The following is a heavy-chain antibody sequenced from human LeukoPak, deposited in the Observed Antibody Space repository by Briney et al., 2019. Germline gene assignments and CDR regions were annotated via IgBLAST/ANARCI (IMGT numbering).Heavy chain of an antibody. CDR1: GLTFSSYW. CDR3: ARDYKYHPDY. Sequence: GGSLRLSCAASGLTFSSYWMHWVRQAPGKGLVWVSSINTDGSTTTYADSVKGRFTISRDNAKNTLYLQMNSLRAEDMAVYYCARDYKYHPDYWGQGTLVTVSS. V-gene: IGHV3-74*01. D-gene: IGHD1-14*01. CDR2: INTDGSTT. J-gene: IGHJ4*02.